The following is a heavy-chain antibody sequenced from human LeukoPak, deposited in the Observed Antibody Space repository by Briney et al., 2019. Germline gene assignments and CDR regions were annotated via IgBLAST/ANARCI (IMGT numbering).Heavy chain of an antibody. D-gene: IGHD4-17*01. CDR2: IYYTGST. CDR1: GGSISSTNYY. CDR3: ARQLDGDYGGWFDP. J-gene: IGHJ5*02. Sequence: PSETLSLTCTVSGGSISSTNYYWGWIRQPPGKGLEWIGIIYYTGSTYYNPSLKSRVTGSVDTSKNQFSLKVTSVTAADTAVYYCARQLDGDYGGWFDPWGQGTLVTVSS. V-gene: IGHV4-39*01.